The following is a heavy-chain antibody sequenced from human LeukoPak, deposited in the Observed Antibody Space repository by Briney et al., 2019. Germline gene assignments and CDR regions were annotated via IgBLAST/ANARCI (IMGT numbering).Heavy chain of an antibody. CDR2: ISRSGSTK. Sequence: GGSLRLSCAASGFTFSDYNMRWIRQAPGKGLEWVSSISRSGSTKYYADSVKGRFTISRDNAKNSLFLQMNSLRAEDTAVYYCAKSGYNRFDFWGQGTLVTVSS. V-gene: IGHV3-11*01. CDR3: AKSGYNRFDF. CDR1: GFTFSDYN. J-gene: IGHJ4*02. D-gene: IGHD5-24*01.